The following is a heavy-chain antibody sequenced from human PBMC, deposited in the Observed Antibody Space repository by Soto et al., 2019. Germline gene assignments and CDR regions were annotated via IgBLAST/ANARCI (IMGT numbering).Heavy chain of an antibody. Sequence: GGSLRLSCVASGFTFSRFWMNWVRQVPGKGLEWVSSISTNGDTTFYADSVKDRFTISRDNSKNTLHLQMDSLRAEDTAVYFCAKSYSSSWLYYLDYWGQGSLVTVSS. CDR1: GFTFSRFW. CDR3: AKSYSSSWLYYLDY. J-gene: IGHJ4*02. D-gene: IGHD6-13*01. V-gene: IGHV3-23*01. CDR2: ISTNGDTT.